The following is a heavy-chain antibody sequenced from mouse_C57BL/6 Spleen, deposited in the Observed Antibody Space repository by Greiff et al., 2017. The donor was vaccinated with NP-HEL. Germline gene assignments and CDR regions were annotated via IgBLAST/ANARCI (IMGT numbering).Heavy chain of an antibody. J-gene: IGHJ4*01. V-gene: IGHV5-17*01. CDR3: ARGLRYAMDD. CDR2: ISSGSRAI. CDR1: GFTFSDYG. D-gene: IGHD1-1*01. Sequence: EVKLVESGGGLVKPGGSLKLSCAASGFTFSDYGMHWVRQAPGKGLEWVAYISSGSRAIYFADTVKGRITNARENAKNALCLQMSSPASEDTAMYDCARGLRYAMDDWGQGTSVTVSS.